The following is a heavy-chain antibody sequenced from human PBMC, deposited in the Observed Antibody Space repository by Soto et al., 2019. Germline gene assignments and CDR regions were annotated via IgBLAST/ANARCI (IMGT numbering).Heavy chain of an antibody. J-gene: IGHJ5*02. Sequence: PGESLKISCKGSGYRFSSYWIGWVRQMPGKGLEWMGIIYPGDSDTRYSPSFQGQVTISAGKSISTAYLQWSSLTAADTAVYYCARHHWGGKIVPPSREDWFDPWGQGILVTVSS. CDR2: IYPGDSDT. V-gene: IGHV5-51*01. D-gene: IGHD7-27*01. CDR3: ARHHWGGKIVPPSREDWFDP. CDR1: GYRFSSYW.